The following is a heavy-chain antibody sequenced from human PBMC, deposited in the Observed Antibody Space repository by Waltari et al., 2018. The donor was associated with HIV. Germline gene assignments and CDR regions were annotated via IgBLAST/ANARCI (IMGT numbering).Heavy chain of an antibody. J-gene: IGHJ5*02. V-gene: IGHV1-3*04. CDR1: GYSFPSSV. CDR2: INTVNGIT. D-gene: IGHD4-4*01. Sequence: QLVQSGAAVKNPGASVKLSCKASGYSFPSSVLHWMRQAPGQRFEWMGWINTVNGITKFSQNFQGRVSLTRDTSATTAFMELSSLKSDDTAVYYCARYSNYEGGQDLWGQGTLVTVSS. CDR3: ARYSNYEGGQDL.